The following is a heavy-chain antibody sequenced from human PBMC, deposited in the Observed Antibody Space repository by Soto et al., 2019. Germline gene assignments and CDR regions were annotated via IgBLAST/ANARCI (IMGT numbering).Heavy chain of an antibody. CDR1: GGTFSSYA. CDR3: ARVRGYSYPLPQRNGMDV. J-gene: IGHJ6*02. V-gene: IGHV1-69*12. Sequence: QVQLVQSGAEVKKPGSSVKVSCKASGGTFSSYAIIWVRQAPGQGLEWMGGIIPIFGTANYAQKFQGRVTITADESTNTAYMELSSLRSEDTAVYYGARVRGYSYPLPQRNGMDVWGQGTTVTVSS. D-gene: IGHD5-18*01. CDR2: IIPIFGTA.